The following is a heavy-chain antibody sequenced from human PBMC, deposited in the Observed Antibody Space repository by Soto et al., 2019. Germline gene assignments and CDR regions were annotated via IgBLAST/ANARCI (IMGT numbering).Heavy chain of an antibody. D-gene: IGHD1-26*01. Sequence: PSETLSLTCTVSGGSIRSYYWSWIRQPPGKGLEWIGSIYYSGSTNYKPSLKSRVTISVDTSKNQFSLKLNSVTAADTAVYYCARQGGWFDPCGQGTLVTVSS. V-gene: IGHV4-59*08. J-gene: IGHJ5*02. CDR1: GGSIRSYY. CDR2: IYYSGST. CDR3: ARQGGWFDP.